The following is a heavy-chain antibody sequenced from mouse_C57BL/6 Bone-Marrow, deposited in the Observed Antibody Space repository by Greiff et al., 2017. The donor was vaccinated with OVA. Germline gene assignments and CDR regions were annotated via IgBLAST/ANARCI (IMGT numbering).Heavy chain of an antibody. CDR2: IDPETGGT. CDR3: TRVGVGEYFDD. Sequence: QVQLKESGAELVRPGASVTLSCKASGYTFTDYEMHWVKQTPVHGLEWIGAIDPETGGTAYNQKFKGKAILTADKSSSTAYMELRSLTSEDSAVKYCTRVGVGEYFDDWGQGTTVTVSS. J-gene: IGHJ2*01. V-gene: IGHV1-15*01. D-gene: IGHD1-1*02. CDR1: GYTFTDYE.